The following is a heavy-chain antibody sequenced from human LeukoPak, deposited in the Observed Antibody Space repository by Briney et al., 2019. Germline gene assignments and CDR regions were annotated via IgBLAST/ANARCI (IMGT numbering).Heavy chain of an antibody. Sequence: GGSLRLSCAASGFTFTNAWMSWVRQAPGKGLEWVAVIWYDGSNKYYADSVKGRFTISRDNSKNTLYLQMNSLRAEDTAVYYCAKGGYCSSTSCYSYYYYMDVWGKGTTVTVSS. V-gene: IGHV3-33*06. D-gene: IGHD2-2*01. CDR3: AKGGYCSSTSCYSYYYYMDV. J-gene: IGHJ6*03. CDR1: GFTFTNAW. CDR2: IWYDGSNK.